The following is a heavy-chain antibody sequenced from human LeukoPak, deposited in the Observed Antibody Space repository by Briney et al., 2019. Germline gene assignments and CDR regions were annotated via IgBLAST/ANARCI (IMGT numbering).Heavy chain of an antibody. CDR1: GFTFSSYA. D-gene: IGHD3-10*01. CDR2: VFGCGGNT. Sequence: PGGSLRLSCAPSGFTFSSYAVSWVRQAPGKGLEWVSAVFGCGGNTHDADSVKGRFTISRDNSKNTLYLQMNSLRAEDTAVYYCARDLGSGNYYNGVAYYWGQGTLVTVSP. V-gene: IGHV3-23*01. CDR3: ARDLGSGNYYNGVAYY. J-gene: IGHJ4*02.